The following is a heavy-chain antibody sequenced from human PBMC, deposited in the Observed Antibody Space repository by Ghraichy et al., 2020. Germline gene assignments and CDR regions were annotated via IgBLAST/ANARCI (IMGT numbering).Heavy chain of an antibody. D-gene: IGHD1-20*01. Sequence: GGSLRLSCAASGFTVSNNHMNWVRQAPGKGLEWVSPIHSGVATYYADSVKGRFTISRDNSNNTLYLQMNSLRVEDTAVYYCARGLEYNWNDLGYWGQGTLFTVSS. CDR2: IHSGVAT. V-gene: IGHV3-53*01. CDR3: ARGLEYNWNDLGY. J-gene: IGHJ4*02. CDR1: GFTVSNNH.